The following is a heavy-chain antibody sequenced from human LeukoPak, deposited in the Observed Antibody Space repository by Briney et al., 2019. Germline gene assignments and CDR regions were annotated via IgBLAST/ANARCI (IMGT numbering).Heavy chain of an antibody. J-gene: IGHJ4*01. CDR1: GVTFSSYG. CDR3: AKGIYSSGWSYFDY. D-gene: IGHD6-19*01. CDR2: ISSDGNDK. Sequence: GGSLRLSCAASGVTFSSYGMHWVRQAPGKGLEWVALISSDGNDKLYGDSVKGRFTISRDNSKNTLYLQMNSLRAEDTAVYYCAKGIYSSGWSYFDYWGHGTLVTVSS. V-gene: IGHV3-30*18.